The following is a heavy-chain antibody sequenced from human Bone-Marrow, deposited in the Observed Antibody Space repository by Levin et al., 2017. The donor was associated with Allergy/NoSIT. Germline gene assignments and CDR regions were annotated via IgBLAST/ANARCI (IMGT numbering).Heavy chain of an antibody. V-gene: IGHV2-70*04. D-gene: IGHD3/OR15-3a*01. CDR3: ARTLHHDFWTDYRIYYYMDV. J-gene: IGHJ6*03. CDR2: IDWDDDK. CDR1: GFSLSTSGMR. Sequence: VSGPTLVKPTQTLTLTCTFSGFSLSTSGMRVSWIRQPPGKALEWLARIDWDDDKFYSKSLKTRLSISKDTSKNEVVLTMTNMDPADTGTYYCARTLHHDFWTDYRIYYYMDVWGKGTTVTVSS.